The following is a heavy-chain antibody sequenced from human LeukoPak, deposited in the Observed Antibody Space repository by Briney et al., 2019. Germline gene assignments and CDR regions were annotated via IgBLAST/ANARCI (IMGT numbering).Heavy chain of an antibody. J-gene: IGHJ5*02. CDR3: TRARRRNYDSSGYYH. Sequence: GGSLRLSCTASGFTFGDYAMCWFRQAPGKGLEWVGFIRSKAYGGTTEYAASVKGRFTISRDDSKSVAYLQMNSLKTEDTAVYYCTRARRRNYDSSGYYHWGQGTLVTVSS. V-gene: IGHV3-49*03. D-gene: IGHD3-22*01. CDR2: IRSKAYGGTT. CDR1: GFTFGDYA.